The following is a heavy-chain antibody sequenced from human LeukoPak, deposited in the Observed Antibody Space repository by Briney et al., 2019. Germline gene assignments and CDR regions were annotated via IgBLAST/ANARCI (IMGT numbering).Heavy chain of an antibody. CDR1: GGSISSYY. CDR2: IYYSGST. CDR3: AREVVVVPAAIVWFDP. V-gene: IGHV4-59*01. D-gene: IGHD2-2*01. J-gene: IGHJ5*02. Sequence: SETLSLTCTVSGGSISSYYWSWIRQPPGKGLEWIGYIYYSGSTNYNPSLKSRVTISVDTSKNQFSLKLSSVTAADTAVCYCAREVVVVPAAIVWFDPWGQGTLVTVSS.